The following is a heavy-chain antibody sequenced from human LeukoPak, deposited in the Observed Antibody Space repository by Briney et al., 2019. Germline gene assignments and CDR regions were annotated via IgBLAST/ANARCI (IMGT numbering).Heavy chain of an antibody. Sequence: ASVKVSCKASGGTFSSYAISWVRQAPGQGLEWMGGIIPIFGTANYAQKFQGRVTITADESTSTAYMELSSLRSDDTAVYYCARERATGYSSSREFGYWGQGTLVTVSS. V-gene: IGHV1-69*13. CDR3: ARERATGYSSSREFGY. D-gene: IGHD6-13*01. CDR1: GGTFSSYA. J-gene: IGHJ4*02. CDR2: IIPIFGTA.